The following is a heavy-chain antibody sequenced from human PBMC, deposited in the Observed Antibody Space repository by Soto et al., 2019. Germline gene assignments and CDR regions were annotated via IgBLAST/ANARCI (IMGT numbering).Heavy chain of an antibody. CDR1: GASISNYY. D-gene: IGHD3-10*01. V-gene: IGHV4-59*08. Sequence: QVHLQQSGPGLVKPSETLSLSCTISGASISNYYWSWIRQVPGKGMEWIGYVNDGWGAAYNPSLRSRIAVTLDASTSILPLNLTSVTATDTAVYYYERQGFAALHGHVDVWGQGTTVTVSS. CDR3: ERQGFAALHGHVDV. J-gene: IGHJ6*02. CDR2: VNDGWGA.